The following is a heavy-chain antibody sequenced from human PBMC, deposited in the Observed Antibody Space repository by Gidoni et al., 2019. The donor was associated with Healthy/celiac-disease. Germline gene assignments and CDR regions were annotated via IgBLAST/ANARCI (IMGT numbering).Heavy chain of an antibody. CDR2: IIPIFGTA. CDR3: ARGEMRLRLWFLDY. D-gene: IGHD3-10*01. Sequence: QGQLVQSGAEGKQPGSSVKVSCKASGGTFSSYAISWVLQSPGQGLEWMVGIIPIFGTANYAQKFQGRVTITADESTSTAYLELSSLRSEDTAVYYCARGEMRLRLWFLDYWVQGTLVTVSS. V-gene: IGHV1-69*01. CDR1: GGTFSSYA. J-gene: IGHJ4*02.